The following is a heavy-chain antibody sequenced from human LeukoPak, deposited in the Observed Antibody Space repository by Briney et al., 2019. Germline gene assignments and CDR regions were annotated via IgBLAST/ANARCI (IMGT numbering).Heavy chain of an antibody. CDR2: ISYSSSTI. J-gene: IGHJ5*02. CDR1: GFTFSSQS. Sequence: PGGSLRLSCAASGFTFSSQSMNWVRQAPGKGLEWVSYISYSSSTIHYADSVKGRFTISRDNVKNSVYLQMNSLRVEDTAVYYCAKDKVDPPPWGQGGLV. V-gene: IGHV3-48*01. D-gene: IGHD5-12*01. CDR3: AKDKVDPPP.